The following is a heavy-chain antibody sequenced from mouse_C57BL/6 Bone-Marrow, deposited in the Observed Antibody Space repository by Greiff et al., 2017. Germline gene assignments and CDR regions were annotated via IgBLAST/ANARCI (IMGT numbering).Heavy chain of an antibody. CDR2: IYPRDGST. Sequence: VQGVESGPELVKPGASVKLSCKASGYTFTSYDINWVKQRPGQGLEWIGWIYPRDGSTKYNEKFKGKATLTVDTSSSTAYMELHSLTSEDSAVYFCARRGHYYGSSYWFAYWGQGTLVTVSA. CDR3: ARRGHYYGSSYWFAY. J-gene: IGHJ3*01. V-gene: IGHV1-85*01. D-gene: IGHD1-1*01. CDR1: GYTFTSYD.